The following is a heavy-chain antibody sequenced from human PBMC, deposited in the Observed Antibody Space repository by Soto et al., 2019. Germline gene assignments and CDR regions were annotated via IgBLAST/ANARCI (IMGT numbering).Heavy chain of an antibody. CDR1: GGSFGNSA. Sequence: GASVKVSCKASGGSFGNSAINWVRQTPGQGLEWLGGFIPVYRTLNYAQKFQGRVTITADESTGTAYMTLSSLASDDTAVYYCATGVIWIGYFTVDYWGQGTRVTVSS. CDR2: FIPVYRTL. CDR3: ATGVIWIGYFTVDY. D-gene: IGHD3-3*01. J-gene: IGHJ4*02. V-gene: IGHV1-69*13.